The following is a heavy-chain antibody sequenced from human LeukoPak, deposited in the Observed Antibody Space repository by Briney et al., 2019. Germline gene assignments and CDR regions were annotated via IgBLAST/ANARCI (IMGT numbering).Heavy chain of an antibody. Sequence: GGSLRLSCAASGFTFSNYCMSWVRQAPGKGLEWVANIKQDGSEKYYVDSVKGRFTISRDNAKNSLYLQMNSLRAEDTAVYYCAKKAYYDSSGELDYWGQGTLVTVSS. V-gene: IGHV3-7*03. CDR1: GFTFSNYC. J-gene: IGHJ4*02. CDR2: IKQDGSEK. D-gene: IGHD3-22*01. CDR3: AKKAYYDSSGELDY.